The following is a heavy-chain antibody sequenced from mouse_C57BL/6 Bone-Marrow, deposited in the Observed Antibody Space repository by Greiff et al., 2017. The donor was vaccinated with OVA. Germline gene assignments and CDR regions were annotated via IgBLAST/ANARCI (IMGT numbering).Heavy chain of an antibody. V-gene: IGHV5-6*01. Sequence: VQLKESGGDLVKPGGSLKLSCAASGFTFSSYGMSWVRQTPDKRLEWVATISSGGSYTYYTDSVKGRFTISRDNAKNTLYLQLSSLKSEDTAMYYCARHLLWYNVGFDYWGQGTTLTVSS. CDR2: ISSGGSYT. J-gene: IGHJ2*01. CDR1: GFTFSSYG. CDR3: ARHLLWYNVGFDY. D-gene: IGHD2-1*01.